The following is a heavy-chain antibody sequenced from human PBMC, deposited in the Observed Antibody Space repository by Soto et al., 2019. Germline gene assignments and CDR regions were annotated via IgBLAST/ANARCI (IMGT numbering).Heavy chain of an antibody. V-gene: IGHV2-70*01. CDR3: ARVGDVIRWCGSCCFDH. CDR1: GFSLSTSGMC. CDR2: IDWDDDK. D-gene: IGHD3-10*01. J-gene: IGHJ4*02. Sequence: YGPTLVNPTQTLTLTCTVSGFSLSTSGMCVSWIRQPPGKALEWLALIDWDDDKYYSTSLKTRLTISKDTSKNQVVLTMTNMDLRDTATYECARVGDVIRWCGSCCFDHWGQGTLVTVSS.